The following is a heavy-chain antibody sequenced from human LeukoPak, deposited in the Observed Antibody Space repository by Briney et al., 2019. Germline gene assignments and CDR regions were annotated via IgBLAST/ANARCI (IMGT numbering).Heavy chain of an antibody. CDR2: IYASEST. CDR1: GGSISSYY. J-gene: IGHJ4*02. D-gene: IGHD5-12*01. V-gene: IGHV4-4*07. CDR3: ARLGGYSGYDLDY. Sequence: SETLSLTCTVSGGSISSYYWSWIRQPAGKGLGWIGRIYASESTNYNPSLKSRVTMSVDTSKNQFSLKLSSVTAADTAVYYCARLGGYSGYDLDYWGQGTLVTVSS.